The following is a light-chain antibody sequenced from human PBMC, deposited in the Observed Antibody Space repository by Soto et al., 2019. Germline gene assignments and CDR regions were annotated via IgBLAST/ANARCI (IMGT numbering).Light chain of an antibody. Sequence: QSVVTQPASVSGSPGQSITISCTGTSSDVGGYNYASWYQQHPGKAPKLMIYDVSNRPSGISNRFSGSKSGNTASLTISGLQADDEADYYCSSYTSSSTYVFGTGTEVTVL. CDR1: SSDVGGYNY. J-gene: IGLJ1*01. CDR3: SSYTSSSTYV. CDR2: DVS. V-gene: IGLV2-14*01.